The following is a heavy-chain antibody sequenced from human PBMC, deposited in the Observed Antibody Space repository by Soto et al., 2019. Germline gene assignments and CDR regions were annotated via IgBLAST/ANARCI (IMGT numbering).Heavy chain of an antibody. J-gene: IGHJ4*02. CDR3: ARHRKRQQLVQGVDY. CDR2: IYYSGST. Sequence: QLQLQESGPGLVKPSETLSLTCTVSGASISSGSYYWGWIRQPPGKGLEWIGSIYYSGSTYYNPSLKSRVTISVDTSKNQFSLKLSSVAAADTAVYYCARHRKRQQLVQGVDYWGQGTLVTVSS. D-gene: IGHD6-13*01. CDR1: GASISSGSYY. V-gene: IGHV4-39*01.